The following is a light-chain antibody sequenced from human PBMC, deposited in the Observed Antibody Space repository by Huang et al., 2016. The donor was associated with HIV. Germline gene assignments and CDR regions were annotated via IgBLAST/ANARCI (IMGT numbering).Light chain of an antibody. CDR1: QGITNS. J-gene: IGKJ3*01. CDR2: ASS. CDR3: QQYHRYPIT. Sequence: DIQMTQSPSSLSASVGDRVTITCRASQGITNSLAWFQLKPGRAPKSLIYASSTLERGVPSKCSGSGSGTVFTLTINSLQPEDFATYYCQQYHRYPITFGPGTKVDLK. V-gene: IGKV1-16*02.